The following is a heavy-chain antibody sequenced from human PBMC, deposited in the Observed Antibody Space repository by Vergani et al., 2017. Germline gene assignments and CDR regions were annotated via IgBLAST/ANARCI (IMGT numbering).Heavy chain of an antibody. CDR2: IKQDGSEK. J-gene: IGHJ6*02. CDR3: AKGAYVLRYFDWSPRGGMDV. D-gene: IGHD3-9*01. Sequence: EVQLVESGGGLVQPGGSLRLSCAASGFTFSSYWMSWVRQAPGKGLEWVANIKQDGSEKYYVDSVKGRFTISRDNAKNSLYLQMNSLRAEDTAVYYCAKGAYVLRYFDWSPRGGMDVWGQGTTVTVSS. V-gene: IGHV3-7*01. CDR1: GFTFSSYW.